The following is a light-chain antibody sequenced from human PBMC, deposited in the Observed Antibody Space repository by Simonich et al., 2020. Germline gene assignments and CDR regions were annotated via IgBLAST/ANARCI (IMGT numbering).Light chain of an antibody. CDR3: QSYDSSSWV. Sequence: NFMLTQPHSVSETPGKTVTISCTRSSGSIASNYVQWYQQRPGSAPTTVISEDNQRPSGVPYRFSGTIDSSSNSASLTISGLKTEDEADYYCQSYDSSSWVFGGGTKLTVL. CDR1: SGSIASNY. CDR2: EDN. V-gene: IGLV6-57*03. J-gene: IGLJ3*02.